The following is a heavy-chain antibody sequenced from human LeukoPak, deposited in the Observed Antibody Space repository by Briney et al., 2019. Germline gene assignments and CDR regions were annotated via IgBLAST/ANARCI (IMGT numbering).Heavy chain of an antibody. D-gene: IGHD5-24*01. J-gene: IGHJ6*02. V-gene: IGHV1-58*02. CDR3: AAGLEAATNMLDYYYYGMDV. Sequence: SVKVSCKASGFTFSSSAMQWVRQARGQRLEWIGWIVVGSGNTNYAQRFQERVTITRDMSTSTAYMELSSLRSEDTAVYYCAAGLEAATNMLDYYYYGMDVWGQGTTVTVSS. CDR1: GFTFSSSA. CDR2: IVVGSGNT.